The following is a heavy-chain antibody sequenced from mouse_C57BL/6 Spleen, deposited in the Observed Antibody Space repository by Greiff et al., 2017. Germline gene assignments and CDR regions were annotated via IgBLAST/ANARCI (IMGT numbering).Heavy chain of an antibody. CDR3: ARSGITTVVAPVYYFDY. J-gene: IGHJ2*01. Sequence: VKLMESGAELVKPGASVKISCKASGYAFSSYWMNWVKQRPGKGLEWIGQIYPGDGDTNYNGKFKGKATLTADKSSSTAYMQLSSLTSEDSAVYFCARSGITTVVAPVYYFDYWGQGTTLTVSS. CDR2: IYPGDGDT. D-gene: IGHD1-1*01. CDR1: GYAFSSYW. V-gene: IGHV1-80*01.